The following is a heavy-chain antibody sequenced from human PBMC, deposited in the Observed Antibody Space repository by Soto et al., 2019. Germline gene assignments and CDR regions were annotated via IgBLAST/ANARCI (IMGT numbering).Heavy chain of an antibody. Sequence: QVQLVQSGPEVKKPGASVKVSCKASGYTFNTFGVTWVRQAPGQGLEWMGWINTSNGKTNYAPKFQGRVILTIDTSTTTASIELRSLTSDDTAIYCCARGGLSRGNWFDPWGQGTLVTVSS. CDR3: ARGGLSRGNWFDP. J-gene: IGHJ5*02. CDR2: INTSNGKT. V-gene: IGHV1-18*04. D-gene: IGHD2-2*01. CDR1: GYTFNTFG.